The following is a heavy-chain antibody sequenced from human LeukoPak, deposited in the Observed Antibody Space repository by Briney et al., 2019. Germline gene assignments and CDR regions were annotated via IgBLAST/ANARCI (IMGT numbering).Heavy chain of an antibody. CDR2: IFYSGTT. J-gene: IGHJ6*02. Sequence: SETLSLTCSVSGGALTSGVYYWSWTRQHPGKGLEWIGYIFYSGTTYYNPSLKSRVTISVDTSENQFSLKLSSVTAADTVVYFCAREYDSSGYQSYGMDVWGQGTTVTVSS. V-gene: IGHV4-31*03. CDR1: GGALTSGVYY. D-gene: IGHD3-22*01. CDR3: AREYDSSGYQSYGMDV.